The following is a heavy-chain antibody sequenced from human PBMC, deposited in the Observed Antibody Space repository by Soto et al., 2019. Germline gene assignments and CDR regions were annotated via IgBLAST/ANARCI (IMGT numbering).Heavy chain of an antibody. CDR1: GGSFSGYY. V-gene: IGHV4-34*01. Sequence: QVQLQQWGAGLLKPSETLSLTCAVYGGSFSGYYWSWIRQPPGQGLEWIGEINHSGSTNYNPSLKSRVTISVDTSKNQFSLKLSSVTAADTAVYYCARGGYSGCARWGQGTLVTVSS. CDR3: ARGGYSGCAR. J-gene: IGHJ1*01. D-gene: IGHD5-12*01. CDR2: INHSGST.